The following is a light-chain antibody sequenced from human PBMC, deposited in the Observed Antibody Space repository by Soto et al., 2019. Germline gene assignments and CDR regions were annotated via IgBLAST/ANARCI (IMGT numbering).Light chain of an antibody. J-gene: IGLJ1*01. V-gene: IGLV2-14*01. Sequence: QSALTQPASVSGSPRQSITISCTGTSSDVGGYDYVSWYQQHPGRAPKLMIYEVSNRPSGVSNRFSGSKSGNTASLTISGLQAEDEADYYCSSYTSTNTYVFATGTKLTVL. CDR3: SSYTSTNTYV. CDR2: EVS. CDR1: SSDVGGYDY.